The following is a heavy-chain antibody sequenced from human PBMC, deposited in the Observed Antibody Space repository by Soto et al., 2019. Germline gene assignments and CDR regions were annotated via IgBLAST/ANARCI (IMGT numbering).Heavy chain of an antibody. V-gene: IGHV3-23*01. D-gene: IGHD2-8*01. Sequence: EVHLLESGGDLLQPGGSLRLSCAASGFAFSSYAMGWVRQAPGKGLEWVSGIFASGGSTYYADSVMGRFTISRDNTKSTLYLQMNGVSPEDTAVYYGAKAVWVSWGLCFCDSWGEGSLFSVSS. CDR1: GFAFSSYA. CDR3: AKAVWVSWGLCFCDS. J-gene: IGHJ4*02. CDR2: IFASGGST.